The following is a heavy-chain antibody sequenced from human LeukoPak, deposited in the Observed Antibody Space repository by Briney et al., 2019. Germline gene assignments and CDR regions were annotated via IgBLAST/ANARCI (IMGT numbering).Heavy chain of an antibody. CDR3: AREAYGSGSPYFDY. CDR2: IWYDGSNK. Sequence: GRSLRLSCAASGFTFSSYGMHWVRQAPGKGLEWVAVIWYDGSNKYYAASVKGRFTISRDKSKNTLYLQMNSLRAEDTAVYYCAREAYGSGSPYFDYWGQGTLVTVSS. J-gene: IGHJ4*02. D-gene: IGHD3-10*01. V-gene: IGHV3-33*01. CDR1: GFTFSSYG.